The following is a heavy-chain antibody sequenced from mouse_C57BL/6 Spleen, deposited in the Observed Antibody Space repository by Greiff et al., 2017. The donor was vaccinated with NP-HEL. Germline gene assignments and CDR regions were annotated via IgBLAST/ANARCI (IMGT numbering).Heavy chain of an antibody. CDR1: GYTFTSYG. J-gene: IGHJ4*01. Sequence: VKLVESGAELARPGASVKLSCKASGYTFTSYGISWVKQRTGQGLEWIGEIYPRSGNTYYNEKFKGKATLTADKSSSTAYMELRSLTSEDSAVYFCAKGGSYAMDYWGQGTSVTVSS. CDR2: IYPRSGNT. V-gene: IGHV1-81*01. CDR3: AKGGSYAMDY.